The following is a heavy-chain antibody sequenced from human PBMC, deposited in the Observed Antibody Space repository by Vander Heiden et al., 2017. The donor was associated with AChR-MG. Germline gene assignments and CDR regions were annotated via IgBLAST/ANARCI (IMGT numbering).Heavy chain of an antibody. D-gene: IGHD5-12*01. CDR2: IYPDDSET. V-gene: IGHV5-51*01. CDR3: AKRDRWLQFGAFDI. J-gene: IGHJ3*02. CDR1: GYSFSNHW. Sequence: EVQLVQSGAEVKKPGESLKISCQGSGYSFSNHWTGLARQLPGKGLEWMGIIYPDDSETRYSPSFQGQVTISVDKSISTAYLQWSSLKASDSAMYYCAKRDRWLQFGAFDIWGQGTMVTVSS.